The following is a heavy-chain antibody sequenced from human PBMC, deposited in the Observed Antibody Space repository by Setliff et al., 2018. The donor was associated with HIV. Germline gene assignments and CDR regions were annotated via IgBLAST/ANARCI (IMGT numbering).Heavy chain of an antibody. J-gene: IGHJ1*01. D-gene: IGHD6-19*01. Sequence: SETLSLTCTVSGGSISSGSYYWSWIRQPAGKGLEWIGRIYTSGSTNYNPPLKSRVTMSVDTSKNQFSLKLSSVTAADTAVYYYDVAGQWGQGTLVTVSS. CDR2: IYTSGST. V-gene: IGHV4-61*02. CDR1: GGSISSGSYY. CDR3: DVAGQ.